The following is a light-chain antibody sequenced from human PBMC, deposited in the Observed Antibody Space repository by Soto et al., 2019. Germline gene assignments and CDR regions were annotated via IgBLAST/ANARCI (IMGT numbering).Light chain of an antibody. Sequence: EVILTQSPATLSLSPGERATLSCRASQSVDRSLAWYQEKPGQAPRLLIYGASHRATGIPARFSGSGSETDFTLNIDSVEADDFAVYYCQHYKNWPPITFGQGTRLDIK. CDR2: GAS. J-gene: IGKJ5*01. CDR1: QSVDRS. V-gene: IGKV3-11*01. CDR3: QHYKNWPPIT.